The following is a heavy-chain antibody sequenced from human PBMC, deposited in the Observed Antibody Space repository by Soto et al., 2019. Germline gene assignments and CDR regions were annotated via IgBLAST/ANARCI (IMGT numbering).Heavy chain of an antibody. CDR2: SIPIFGTA. CDR1: GGTFNNYP. Sequence: QVQLVQSGAEVKKPASSVKVSCKASGGTFNNYPITWVRQAPGEGLEWMGGSIPIFGTANYAQNFQGRVTISVDESTSTAYMELSSLRSEDRAVYYCARGRGYSGDDHYYYFDMDVWGQGTTVTVSS. V-gene: IGHV1-69*01. D-gene: IGHD5-12*01. CDR3: ARGRGYSGDDHYYYFDMDV. J-gene: IGHJ6*02.